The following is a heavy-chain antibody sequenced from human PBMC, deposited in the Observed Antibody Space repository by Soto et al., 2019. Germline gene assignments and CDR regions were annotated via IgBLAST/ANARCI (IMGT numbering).Heavy chain of an antibody. CDR1: GLTISNAW. J-gene: IGHJ6*02. CDR2: IKTNAEGGTT. CDR3: TTGSVEGV. D-gene: IGHD2-15*01. Sequence: EVQLVESGGGFIYPGGSLRLSCAASGLTISNAWMNWDRQAPGKGLEWVGRIKTNAEGGTTDYAAAVKGRFTVSRDDSRNTLYLQMNSLKTEDTAVYYCTTGSVEGVWGQGTTVTVS. V-gene: IGHV3-15*07.